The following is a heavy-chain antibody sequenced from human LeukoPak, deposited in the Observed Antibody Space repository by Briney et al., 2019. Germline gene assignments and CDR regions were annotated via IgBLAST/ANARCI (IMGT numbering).Heavy chain of an antibody. D-gene: IGHD6-6*01. V-gene: IGHV3-23*01. J-gene: IGHJ6*02. CDR2: ISGSGGST. CDR1: GFTFSSYA. CDR3: AKDSSSSNYYYGMDV. Sequence: AGGSLRLSCAASGFTFSSYAMSWVRQAPGKGLEWVSAISGSGGSTYYADSVKGRFTISRDNSKNTLFLQMNSLRAADTAVYYCAKDSSSSNYYYGMDVWGQGTTVTVSS.